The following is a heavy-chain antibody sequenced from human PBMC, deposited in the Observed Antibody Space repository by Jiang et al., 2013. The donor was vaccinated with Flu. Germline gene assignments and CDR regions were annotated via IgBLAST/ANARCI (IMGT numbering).Heavy chain of an antibody. J-gene: IGHJ2*01. CDR2: TYYRSKWYD. Sequence: QTLSLTCAISGDSVSSNSAAWNWIRQSPSRGLEWLGRTYYRSKWYDDYAVSVKSRITVNPDTSKNQFSLQLNSVTPEDTAVYYCARALAVAGNAGWYYDLVGPRHPGHCLL. CDR1: GDSVSSNSAA. V-gene: IGHV6-1*01. D-gene: IGHD6-19*01. CDR3: ARALAVAGNAGWYYDL.